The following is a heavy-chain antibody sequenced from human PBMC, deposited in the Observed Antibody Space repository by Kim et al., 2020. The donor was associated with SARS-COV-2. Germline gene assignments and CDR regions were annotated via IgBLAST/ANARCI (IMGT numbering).Heavy chain of an antibody. V-gene: IGHV1-69*01. CDR3: AREGLHNWFDP. Sequence: ANYAQKFQGRVLLTATDSTSTAYMELTSLSSEDTATYYCAREGLHNWFDPWGQGTLVTVSS. D-gene: IGHD2-21*02. CDR2: A. J-gene: IGHJ5*02.